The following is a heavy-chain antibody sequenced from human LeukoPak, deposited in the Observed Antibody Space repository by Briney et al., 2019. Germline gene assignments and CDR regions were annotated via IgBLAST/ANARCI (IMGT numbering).Heavy chain of an antibody. J-gene: IGHJ4*02. Sequence: GESLKISCKTSGFSFSRYWIAWVRQMPGKGLEWMGIISPGDPEIRYSLSFQGQVTISADKSISTTYMQWSNLKTSDRAIYIRARRTYFDGGHFDYWGQGTLVTVSS. V-gene: IGHV5-51*01. CDR3: ARRTYFDGGHFDY. CDR1: GFSFSRYW. D-gene: IGHD3-22*01. CDR2: ISPGDPEI.